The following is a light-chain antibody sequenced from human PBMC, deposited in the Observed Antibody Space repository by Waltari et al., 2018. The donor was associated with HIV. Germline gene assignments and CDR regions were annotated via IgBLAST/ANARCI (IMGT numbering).Light chain of an antibody. Sequence: QSVLTQPPSVSAAPGQKVTIPCSGSSSNIGINFVSWYQQPQGTAPKLLIYANNKRPSGIPDRFSGSKSGPSATLGITGLQTGDEADYYCGTWDSSLSVWVFGGGTNLTVL. V-gene: IGLV1-51*01. CDR3: GTWDSSLSVWV. J-gene: IGLJ3*02. CDR1: SSNIGINF. CDR2: ANN.